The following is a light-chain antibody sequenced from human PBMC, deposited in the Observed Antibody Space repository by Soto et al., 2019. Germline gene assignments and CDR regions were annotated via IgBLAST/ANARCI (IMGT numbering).Light chain of an antibody. V-gene: IGLV2-14*01. CDR3: SSFTSSITYV. J-gene: IGLJ1*01. CDR1: SSDVGGHNS. Sequence: QSVLTQPASVSGSPGQSITISCTGTSSDVGGHNSVSWYRQDPGKAPKLMIYDVTNRPSGASNRFSGSKSGNTASLTISGLQAEDEADYYCSSFTSSITYVFGTGTKVTVL. CDR2: DVT.